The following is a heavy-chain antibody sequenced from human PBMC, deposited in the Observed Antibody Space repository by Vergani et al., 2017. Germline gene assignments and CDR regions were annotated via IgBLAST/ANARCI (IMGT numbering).Heavy chain of an antibody. CDR1: GGSVSSGSYY. Sequence: QVQLQESGPGLVKPSETLSLTCTVSGGSVSSGSYYWSWIRQPPGKGLEWIGYIYYSGSTNYNPSLKSRVTISVDTSKNQFSLKLSSVTAADTAVYYCARDYYDSSGYYGDAFDLRGQGTMVTVSS. CDR3: ARDYYDSSGYYGDAFDL. CDR2: IYYSGST. D-gene: IGHD3-22*01. J-gene: IGHJ3*01. V-gene: IGHV4-61*01.